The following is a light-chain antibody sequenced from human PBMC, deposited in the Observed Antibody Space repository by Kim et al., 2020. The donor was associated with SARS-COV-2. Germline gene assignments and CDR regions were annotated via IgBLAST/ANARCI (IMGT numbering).Light chain of an antibody. CDR2: GAS. V-gene: IGKV1D-12*01. CDR1: QDISSW. J-gene: IGKJ4*01. CDR3: QQANSFFT. Sequence: DIQMTQSPSSVSASVGDRVTITCRASQDISSWLAWYQQRPGGAPKVLIYGASNLQSGVPSRFSGGGSGTEFNLTISSLQPEDFATYYCQQANSFFTFGGGTKLEIK.